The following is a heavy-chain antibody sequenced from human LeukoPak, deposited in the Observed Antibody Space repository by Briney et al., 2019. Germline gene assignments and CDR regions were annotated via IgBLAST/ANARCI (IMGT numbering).Heavy chain of an antibody. Sequence: PGGSLRLSCAASGFTFSSYAMHWVRQAPGKGLEYVSAISSNGGSTYYADSVKGRFTISRDNSKNTLYLQMSSLRAEDTAVYYCVKGGRQWVFRFDYWGQGTLVTVSS. CDR1: GFTFSSYA. D-gene: IGHD6-19*01. CDR2: ISSNGGST. J-gene: IGHJ4*02. CDR3: VKGGRQWVFRFDY. V-gene: IGHV3-64D*06.